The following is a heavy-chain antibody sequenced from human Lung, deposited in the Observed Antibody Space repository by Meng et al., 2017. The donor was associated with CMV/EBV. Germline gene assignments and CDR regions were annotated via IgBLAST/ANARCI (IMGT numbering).Heavy chain of an antibody. J-gene: IGHJ6*02. CDR1: GGTFSSYA. D-gene: IGHD2-2*01. CDR2: IIPILGIA. V-gene: IGHV1-69*10. CDR3: ASLGYCSSTSCPFYYYYGRAV. Sequence: SVKVSXKASGGTFSSYAISWVRQAPGQGLEWMGGIIPILGIANYAQKFQGRVTITADKSTSTAYMELSSLRSEDTAVYYCASLGYCSSTSCPFYYYYGRAVWGQGTXVTVSS.